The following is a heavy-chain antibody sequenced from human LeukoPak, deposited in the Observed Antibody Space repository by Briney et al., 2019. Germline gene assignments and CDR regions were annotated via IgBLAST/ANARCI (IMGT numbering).Heavy chain of an antibody. J-gene: IGHJ4*02. CDR2: INSDGSST. V-gene: IGHV3-74*01. CDR1: GFILSSYW. D-gene: IGHD2-15*01. CDR3: ARANEDVVVVAAN. Sequence: GGSLRLSCAASGFILSSYWLHWVRQARGKGLVWVSRINSDGSSTSYADSVKGRFTISRDNAKNTLYLKMNSLRAEDTAVYYCARANEDVVVVAANWGQGTLVTVSS.